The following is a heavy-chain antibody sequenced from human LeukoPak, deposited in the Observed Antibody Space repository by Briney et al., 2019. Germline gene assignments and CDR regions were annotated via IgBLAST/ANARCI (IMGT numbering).Heavy chain of an antibody. CDR1: GGSISSFY. V-gene: IGHV4-59*08. Sequence: SETLSLTCTFSGGSISSFYLSWIRQPPGKGLEWIGYMYYTGSTNYNPSLKSRVTISVDTSKNQFSLKLSSVTAADTAVYYCASHDGGLVGAVDYWGQGTLVTVSS. D-gene: IGHD1-26*01. CDR2: MYYTGST. CDR3: ASHDGGLVGAVDY. J-gene: IGHJ4*02.